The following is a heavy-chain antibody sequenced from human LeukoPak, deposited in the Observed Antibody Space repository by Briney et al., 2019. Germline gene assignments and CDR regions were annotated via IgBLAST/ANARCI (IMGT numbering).Heavy chain of an antibody. CDR2: IYYNGST. Sequence: SETLSLTCTVSGGSISSGDYYWSWIRQPPGKGLEWIGYIYYNGSTYYNPSLKSRVTISVDTSKNQFSLKLSSVTAADTAVYYCAREYGDDNWFDPWGQGTLVTVSS. CDR1: GGSISSGDYY. D-gene: IGHD2-21*02. CDR3: AREYGDDNWFDP. J-gene: IGHJ5*02. V-gene: IGHV4-30-4*01.